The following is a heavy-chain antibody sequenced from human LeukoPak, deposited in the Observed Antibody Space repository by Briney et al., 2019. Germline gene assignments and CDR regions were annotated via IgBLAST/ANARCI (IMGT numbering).Heavy chain of an antibody. J-gene: IGHJ4*02. D-gene: IGHD6-19*01. CDR2: INPNSGGT. CDR3: ARATGYSSGWYNY. V-gene: IGHV1-2*02. Sequence: ASVKVSCKASGYTFTGYYMHWVRQAPGQGLEWMGWINPNSGGTNYAQKFQGRVTMTRDTSISTAYMELSRLRSGDTAVYYCARATGYSSGWYNYWGQGTLVTVSS. CDR1: GYTFTGYY.